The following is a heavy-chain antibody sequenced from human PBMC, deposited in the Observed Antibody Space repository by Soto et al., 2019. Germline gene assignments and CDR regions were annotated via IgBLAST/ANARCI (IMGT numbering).Heavy chain of an antibody. CDR2: INHSGST. J-gene: IGHJ6*02. V-gene: IGHV4-34*01. Sequence: ETLSLTCAVYGGSFSGYYWSWIRQPPGKGLEWIGEINHSGSTNYNPSLKSRVTISIDTSKNQFSLKVGSVTAADTAVYYCASSSLYGMDVWGQGTTVTVSS. CDR3: ASSSLYGMDV. CDR1: GGSFSGYY.